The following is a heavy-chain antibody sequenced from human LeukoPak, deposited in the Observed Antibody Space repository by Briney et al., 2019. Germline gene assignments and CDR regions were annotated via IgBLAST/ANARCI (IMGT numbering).Heavy chain of an antibody. J-gene: IGHJ4*02. CDR3: ARDSAVGATTMVDY. CDR2: ISGSGDST. D-gene: IGHD1-26*01. Sequence: GGSLRLSCAASGFTVSSNYMSWVRQAPGKGLEWVSVISGSGDSTHYADSVKGRFTISRDNSKNTVYLQMNSLRVEDTAVYYCARDSAVGATTMVDYWGQGTLVTVSS. CDR1: GFTVSSNY. V-gene: IGHV3-53*01.